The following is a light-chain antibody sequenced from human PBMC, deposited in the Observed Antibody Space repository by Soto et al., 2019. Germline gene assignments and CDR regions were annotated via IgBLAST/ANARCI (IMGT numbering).Light chain of an antibody. Sequence: EIVLTQSPGTLSLSPGERATLSCRASQSVSSSYLAWYQQKPGQAPRLFIYAASIRATGIPDRFSGSGSGTDFTLTISSLEPEDFAVYYCQQYDLSPRTFGRGTKVEIK. J-gene: IGKJ1*01. CDR1: QSVSSSY. V-gene: IGKV3-20*01. CDR2: AAS. CDR3: QQYDLSPRT.